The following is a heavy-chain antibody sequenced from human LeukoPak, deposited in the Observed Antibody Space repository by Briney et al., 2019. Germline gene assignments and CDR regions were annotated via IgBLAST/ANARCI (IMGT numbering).Heavy chain of an antibody. D-gene: IGHD2-21*01. V-gene: IGHV3-33*08. CDR1: GFTFSSYE. J-gene: IGHJ4*02. CDR2: IWYDGSNK. CDR3: ARDLWGGEGPFDY. Sequence: GGSLRLSCAASGFTFSSYEMNWVRQAPGKGLEWVAVIWYDGSNKYYADSVKGRFTISRDNSKNTLYLQMNSLRAEDTAVYYCARDLWGGEGPFDYWGQGTLVTVS.